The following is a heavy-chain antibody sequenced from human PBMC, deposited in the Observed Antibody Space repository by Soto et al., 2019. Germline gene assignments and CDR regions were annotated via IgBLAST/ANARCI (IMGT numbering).Heavy chain of an antibody. V-gene: IGHV2-5*02. CDR1: GFSLTTTEVG. CDR3: GRRITIVRGVPHTSYFDY. D-gene: IGHD3-10*01. J-gene: IGHJ4*02. CDR2: IYWDDDK. Sequence: QITLNESGPTLVKPTETLTLTCTFSGFSLTTTEVGVGWIRQPPGKALEWLALIYWDDDKRHSPSLKRRLTITKDTSKNQVVLTMTNTDPVDTGTYYCGRRITIVRGVPHTSYFDYWGQGILVTVSS.